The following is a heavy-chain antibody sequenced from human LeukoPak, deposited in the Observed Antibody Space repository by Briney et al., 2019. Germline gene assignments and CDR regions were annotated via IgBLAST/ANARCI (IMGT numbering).Heavy chain of an antibody. CDR3: ASVRQPDNWFDP. V-gene: IGHV1-69*05. CDR1: GGTFSSYA. J-gene: IGHJ5*02. CDR2: IIPIFGTA. Sequence: WASVNVSCKASGGTFSSYAISWVRQAPGQGLKWMGGIIPIFGTANYAQKFQGRVTITTDESTSTAYMELSSLRSEDTAVYYCASVRQPDNWFDPWGQGTLVTVSS.